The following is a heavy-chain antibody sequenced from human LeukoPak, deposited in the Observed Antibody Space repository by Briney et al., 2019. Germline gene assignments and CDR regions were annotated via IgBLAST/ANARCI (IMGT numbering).Heavy chain of an antibody. Sequence: PGGSLRLSCAASGFTFSSYWMSWVRQAPGKGLEWVSSISSSSSYIYYADSVKGRFTISRDNAKNSLYLQMNSLRAEDTAVYYCARDGIYYYDSSGPRSPGGWFDPWGQGTLVSVSS. J-gene: IGHJ5*02. CDR3: ARDGIYYYDSSGPRSPGGWFDP. CDR2: ISSSSSYI. CDR1: GFTFSSYW. V-gene: IGHV3-21*01. D-gene: IGHD3-22*01.